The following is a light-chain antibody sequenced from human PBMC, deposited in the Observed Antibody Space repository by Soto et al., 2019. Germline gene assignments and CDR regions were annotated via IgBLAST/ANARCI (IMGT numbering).Light chain of an antibody. CDR2: LAS. V-gene: IGKV1-39*01. Sequence: IQLTQSPSSLSASVGDRVTITCRASQSITTYLNWYRQKPGNAPELLIFLASTLQTGVPSRFSGSGSWTDFSLTSSSLPAEDFATYYCQQSYSALVNFGGGTKVQI. J-gene: IGKJ4*01. CDR3: QQSYSALVN. CDR1: QSITTY.